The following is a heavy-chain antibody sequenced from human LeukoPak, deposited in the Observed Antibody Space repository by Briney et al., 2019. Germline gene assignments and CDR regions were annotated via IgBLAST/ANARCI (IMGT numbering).Heavy chain of an antibody. CDR2: ISYDGSNK. D-gene: IGHD3-3*01. CDR3: ARDPLGRFLEWRPFDY. Sequence: GGSLRLSCAASGFTFSSYAMHWVRQAPGKGLEWVAVISYDGSNKYYADSVKGRFTISRDNSKNTLYLQMNSLRAEDTAVYYCARDPLGRFLEWRPFDYWGQGTLVTVSS. J-gene: IGHJ4*02. V-gene: IGHV3-30*04. CDR1: GFTFSSYA.